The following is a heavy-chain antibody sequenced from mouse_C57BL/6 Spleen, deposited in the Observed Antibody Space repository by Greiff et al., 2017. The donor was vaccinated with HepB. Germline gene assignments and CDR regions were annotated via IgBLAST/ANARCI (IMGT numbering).Heavy chain of an antibody. CDR1: GYSITSGYY. J-gene: IGHJ1*03. V-gene: IGHV3-6*01. CDR3: ARDLDYGSSPHWYFDV. Sequence: EVQLQESGPGLVKPSQSLSLTCSVTGYSITSGYYWNWIRQFPGNKLEWMGYISYDGSNNYNPSLKNRISITRDTSKNQFFLKLNSVTTEDTATYYCARDLDYGSSPHWYFDVWGTGTTVTVSS. CDR2: ISYDGSN. D-gene: IGHD1-1*01.